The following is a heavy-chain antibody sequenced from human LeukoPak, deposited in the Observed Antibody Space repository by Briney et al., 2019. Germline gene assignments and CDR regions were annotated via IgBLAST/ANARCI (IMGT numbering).Heavy chain of an antibody. CDR2: INKDGSEK. V-gene: IGHV3-7*03. J-gene: IGHJ3*02. CDR1: GFPFSHYW. CDR3: AKGPGYQLLYDHAFDI. D-gene: IGHD2-2*02. Sequence: GGSLRLSCAASGFPFSHYWMSWVRQAPGKGLEWVANINKDGSEKKYVDSVKGRFTISRDNDNNLVYLQMNSLRADDMALYYCAKGPGYQLLYDHAFDIWGQGTMVTVSS.